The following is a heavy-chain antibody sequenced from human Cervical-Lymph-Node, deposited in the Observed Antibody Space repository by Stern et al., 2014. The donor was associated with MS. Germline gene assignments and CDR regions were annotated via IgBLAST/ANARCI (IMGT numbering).Heavy chain of an antibody. V-gene: IGHV3-33*01. CDR2: IWYDGSNQ. CDR1: GFTFSGYA. CDR3: ARDPNYYDSTGSPGY. J-gene: IGHJ3*01. Sequence: QVQLVESGGGVVQPGRSLRLSCAASGFTFSGYAMHWVRQAPGKGLEGVATIWYDGSNQYYADSVKGRFTISRDNSQRRLYLQMNSLRVEDTAVYYCARDPNYYDSTGSPGYWGQGTMVTVS. D-gene: IGHD3-22*01.